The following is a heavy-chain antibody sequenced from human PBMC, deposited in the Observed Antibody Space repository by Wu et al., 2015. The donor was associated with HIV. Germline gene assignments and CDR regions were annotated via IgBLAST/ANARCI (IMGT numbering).Heavy chain of an antibody. V-gene: IGHV1-69*15. J-gene: IGHJ2*01. Sequence: QVQMVQSGAEVKKPGSSVTVSCKTSGGGFSTDAISWVRQAPGQGLAWMGRINPLSGTTHYSEKFQGRVTIVADVSTNTAYMELSSLRSEDTAVYYCAREGVQAAAGFDLVGPWPPWSLSP. CDR2: INPLSGTT. CDR1: GGGFSTDA. D-gene: IGHD6-13*01. CDR3: AREGVQAAAGFDL.